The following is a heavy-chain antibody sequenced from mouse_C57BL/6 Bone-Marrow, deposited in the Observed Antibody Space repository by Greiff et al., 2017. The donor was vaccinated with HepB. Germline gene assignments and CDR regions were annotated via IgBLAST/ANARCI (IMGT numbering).Heavy chain of an antibody. D-gene: IGHD2-3*01. V-gene: IGHV1-81*01. Sequence: VKVVESGAELARPGASVKLSCKASGYTFTSYGISWVKQRTGQGLEWIGEIYPRSGNTSYNEKFKGKATLTADKSSSTAYMELRSLTSEDSAVYFCASDGYRDWYFDVWGTGTTVTVSS. CDR3: ASDGYRDWYFDV. CDR2: IYPRSGNT. J-gene: IGHJ1*03. CDR1: GYTFTSYG.